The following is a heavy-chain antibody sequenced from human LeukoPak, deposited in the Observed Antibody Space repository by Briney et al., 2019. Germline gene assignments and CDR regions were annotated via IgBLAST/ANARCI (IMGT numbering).Heavy chain of an antibody. CDR3: AMGIAAAGTISGFDY. Sequence: GESLKISCKGSGYSFTSYWIGWVRQMPGKGLEWMGIIYPGDSDTRYSPSFQGQVTISADKSISTAYLQWSSLKASDTAMYYCAMGIAAAGTISGFDYWGQGTLVAVSS. CDR2: IYPGDSDT. CDR1: GYSFTSYW. V-gene: IGHV5-51*03. D-gene: IGHD6-13*01. J-gene: IGHJ4*02.